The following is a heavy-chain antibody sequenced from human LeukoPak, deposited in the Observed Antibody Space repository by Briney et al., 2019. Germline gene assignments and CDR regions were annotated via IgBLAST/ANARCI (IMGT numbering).Heavy chain of an antibody. V-gene: IGHV4-39*07. CDR3: ARKGYCSSTSCYTRRSLPGHWFDP. J-gene: IGHJ5*02. D-gene: IGHD2-2*02. Sequence: SETLSLTCTVSGGSISSSSYYWGWIRQLPGKGLEWIGSIYYSGSTYYNPSLKSRVTISVDTSKNQFSLKLSSVTAADTAVYYCARKGYCSSTSCYTRRSLPGHWFDPWGQGTLVTVSS. CDR1: GGSISSSSYY. CDR2: IYYSGST.